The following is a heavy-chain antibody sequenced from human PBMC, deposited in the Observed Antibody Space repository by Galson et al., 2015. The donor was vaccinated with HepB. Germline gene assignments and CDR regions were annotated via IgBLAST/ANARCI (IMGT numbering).Heavy chain of an antibody. CDR3: ARDTTLLVGVTYNWFDP. CDR2: ISSSSSYI. D-gene: IGHD1-26*01. J-gene: IGHJ5*02. V-gene: IGHV3-21*01. CDR1: GFTFSSYS. Sequence: SLRLSCAASGFTFSSYSMNWVRQAPGKGLEWVSSISSSSSYIYYADPVKGRFTISRDNAKNSLYLQMNSLRAEDTAVYYCARDTTLLVGVTYNWFDPWGQGTLVTVSS.